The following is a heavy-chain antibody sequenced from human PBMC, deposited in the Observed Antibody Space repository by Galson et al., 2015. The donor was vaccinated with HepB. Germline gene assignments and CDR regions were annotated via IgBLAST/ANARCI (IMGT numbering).Heavy chain of an antibody. CDR1: GFTFSDYY. CDR2: ISSSSSYT. V-gene: IGHV3-11*06. Sequence: SLRLSCAASGFTFSDYYMSWIRQAPGKGLEWVSYISSSSSYTNYADSVKGRFTISRDNAKTSLYLQMNSLRAEDTAVYYCARVRDTYDILTGYQYYFDYWGQGTLVTVSS. CDR3: ARVRDTYDILTGYQYYFDY. J-gene: IGHJ4*02. D-gene: IGHD3-9*01.